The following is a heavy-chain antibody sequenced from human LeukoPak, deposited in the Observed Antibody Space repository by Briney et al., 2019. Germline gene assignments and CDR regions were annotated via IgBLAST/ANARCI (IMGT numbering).Heavy chain of an antibody. Sequence: GESLKISCKGSGYSFTSYWIGWVRQMPGKGLEWMGIIYPGDSDTRYSPSFQGQVTISADKSISTAYLQWSSPKASDTAMYYCARTSSTRHNWFDPWGQGTLVTVSS. CDR1: GYSFTSYW. V-gene: IGHV5-51*01. CDR3: ARTSSTRHNWFDP. CDR2: IYPGDSDT. J-gene: IGHJ5*02. D-gene: IGHD2-2*01.